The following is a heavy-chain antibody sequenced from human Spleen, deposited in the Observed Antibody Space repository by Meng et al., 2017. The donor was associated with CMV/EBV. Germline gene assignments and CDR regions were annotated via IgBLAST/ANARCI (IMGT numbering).Heavy chain of an antibody. CDR2: IYSAGNA. CDR3: VRGGLKGFDP. CDR1: GLTVESNY. D-gene: IGHD3-16*01. J-gene: IGHJ5*02. Sequence: GGSLRLSCVASGLTVESNYMSWVRQAPGKGLEWISVIYSAGNAHYADSAKGRFTISRDTSKNTVYLQLNSLRPEDTAVYYCVRGGLKGFDPWGQGTLVTVSS. V-gene: IGHV3-66*02.